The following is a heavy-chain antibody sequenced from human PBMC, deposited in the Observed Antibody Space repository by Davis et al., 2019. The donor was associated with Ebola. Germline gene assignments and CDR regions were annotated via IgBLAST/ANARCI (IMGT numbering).Heavy chain of an antibody. CDR3: ARGSGYIEDSSFGS. CDR2: IRSSGRAT. D-gene: IGHD6-13*01. CDR1: GFTFSSYE. J-gene: IGHJ4*02. V-gene: IGHV3-48*03. Sequence: PGGSLRLSCVASGFTFSSYEMNWVRQAPGKGLEWVSYIRSSGRATYYADSVKGRFTISRDNAKNSLDLQMNSLRAEDTAAYYCARGSGYIEDSSFGSWGQGILVTVSS.